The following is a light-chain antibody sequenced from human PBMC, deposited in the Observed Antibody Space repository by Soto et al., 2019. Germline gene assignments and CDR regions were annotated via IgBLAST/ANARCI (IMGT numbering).Light chain of an antibody. CDR1: QDVSRF. J-gene: IGKJ3*01. CDR3: QQLNSYVFT. Sequence: DIQLTQSPSFLSASVGDRVTISCRASQDVSRFLAWYQQKPGKAPNLLIYAASTLQSGVPSRFSGSGSGTEFTLSIIILQPEDFATYDRQQLNSYVFTFGPGTKVDIK. V-gene: IGKV1-9*01. CDR2: AAS.